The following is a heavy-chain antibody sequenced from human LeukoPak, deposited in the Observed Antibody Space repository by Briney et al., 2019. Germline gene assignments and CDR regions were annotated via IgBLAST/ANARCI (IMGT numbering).Heavy chain of an antibody. CDR1: GFTFSNYW. J-gene: IGHJ4*02. V-gene: IGHV3-74*01. CDR3: ARVLYGPGY. D-gene: IGHD3-10*01. CDR2: IDSDGSST. Sequence: GGSLRLSCAASGFTFSNYWMFWVRQAPGKGLVWVSRIDSDGSSTNYADSVKGRFTISRDNAKNTLYLQMNSLRAEDTAVYYCARVLYGPGYWGQGTLVTVSS.